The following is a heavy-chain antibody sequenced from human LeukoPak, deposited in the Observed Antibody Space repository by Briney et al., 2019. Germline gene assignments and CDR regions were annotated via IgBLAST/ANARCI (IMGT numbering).Heavy chain of an antibody. CDR2: MNPKSGNT. CDR3: ARSISARPQILHL. CDR1: GYTFTGSY. Sequence: HWASLKASGKAFGYTFTGSYMDWLRRATGQGLEWLGWMNPKSGNTGYAQKFQGRATITRNSSISTAYLERTSLRSEDTAGYYFARSISARPQILHLW. V-gene: IGHV1-8*03. J-gene: IGHJ2*01. D-gene: IGHD6-6*01.